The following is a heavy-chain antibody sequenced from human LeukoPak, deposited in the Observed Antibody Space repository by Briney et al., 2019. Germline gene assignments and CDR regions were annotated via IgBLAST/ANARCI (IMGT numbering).Heavy chain of an antibody. V-gene: IGHV3-30*18. Sequence: SGGSLRLSCAASGFTFSSYGMHWVRQAPGKGLEWVAVISYDGSNKYYADSVKGRFTISRDNSKNTLYLQMNSLRAEDTAVYYCAKNGYCSGGSCSSIDYWGQGTLVTVSS. CDR3: AKNGYCSGGSCSSIDY. D-gene: IGHD2-15*01. J-gene: IGHJ4*02. CDR1: GFTFSSYG. CDR2: ISYDGSNK.